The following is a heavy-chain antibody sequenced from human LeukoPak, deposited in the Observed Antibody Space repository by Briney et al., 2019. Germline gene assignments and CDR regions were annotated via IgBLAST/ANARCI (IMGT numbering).Heavy chain of an antibody. CDR2: ISGSGGST. D-gene: IGHD3-22*01. CDR3: AKQSLYYYDSSGYYYFDY. J-gene: IGHJ4*02. V-gene: IGHV3-23*01. Sequence: PGGSLRLSCAASGFTFSSYAMSWVRQAPGKGLEWVSAISGSGGSTYYADSVKGRFTISRDNSKNTLYLQMNSLRAEDTAVYYCAKQSLYYYDSSGYYYFDYWGQGTLVTVSS. CDR1: GFTFSSYA.